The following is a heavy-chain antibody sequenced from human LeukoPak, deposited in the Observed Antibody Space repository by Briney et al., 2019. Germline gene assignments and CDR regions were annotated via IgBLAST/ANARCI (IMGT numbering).Heavy chain of an antibody. CDR1: GFTLGDYY. CDR3: ARARSRYFDY. CDR2: ISNVGTTK. V-gene: IGHV3-11*01. J-gene: IGHJ4*02. Sequence: PGGSLRLSCVASGFTLGDYYMSWIRQAPGKGLEWVSYISNVGTTKYYADSVRGRFTISRDNAKNSLYLQMNSLRAEDTAVYYCARARSRYFDYWGQGTLVTVSS.